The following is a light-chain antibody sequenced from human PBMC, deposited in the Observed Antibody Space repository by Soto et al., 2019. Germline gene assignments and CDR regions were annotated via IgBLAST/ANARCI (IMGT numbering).Light chain of an antibody. V-gene: IGLV1-40*01. J-gene: IGLJ1*01. CDR2: GNS. CDR3: QSYHSSLSGYV. Sequence: QSGLTQPLSVSGAPGQRVTISCTGRRSDIGAGYDVHWYQQLPGTAPKLLIYGNSHRPSGVPDRFSGSKSGTSASLAITGLQAEDEADYYCQSYHSSLSGYVFGTGTKVTVL. CDR1: RSDIGAGYD.